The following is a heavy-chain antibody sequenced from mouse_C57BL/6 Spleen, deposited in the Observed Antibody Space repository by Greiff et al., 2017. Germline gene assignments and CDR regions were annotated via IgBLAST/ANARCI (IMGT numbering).Heavy chain of an antibody. CDR2: IYPRSGNT. CDR3: ARSGVTTVVATDYFDY. D-gene: IGHD1-1*01. CDR1: GYTFTSYG. Sequence: VQLQQSVAELARPGASVKLSCKASGYTFTSYGISWVKQRTGQGLEWIGEIYPRSGNTYYNEKCKGKATLTADKSSSTAYMALRSLTSEDSAVYFCARSGVTTVVATDYFDYWGQGTTLTVSS. J-gene: IGHJ2*01. V-gene: IGHV1-81*01.